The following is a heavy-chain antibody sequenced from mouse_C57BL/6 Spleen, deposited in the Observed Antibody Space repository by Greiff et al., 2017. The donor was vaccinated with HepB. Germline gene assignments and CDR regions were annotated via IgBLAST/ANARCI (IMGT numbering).Heavy chain of an antibody. CDR1: GYTFTSYW. CDR2: IHPNSGST. V-gene: IGHV1-64*01. D-gene: IGHD1-1*01. J-gene: IGHJ1*03. Sequence: VQLQQSGAELVKPGASVKLSCKASGYTFTSYWMHWVKQRPGQGLEWIGMIHPNSGSTNYNEKFKSKATLTVDKSSSPAYMQLSSLTSEDSAVYYCAPRYYGRSYWYFDVWGTGTTVTVSS. CDR3: APRYYGRSYWYFDV.